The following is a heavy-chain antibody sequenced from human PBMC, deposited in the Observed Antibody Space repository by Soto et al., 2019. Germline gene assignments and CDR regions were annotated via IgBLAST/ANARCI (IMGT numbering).Heavy chain of an antibody. V-gene: IGHV4-34*01. CDR2: INHSGST. CDR1: GGSFSGYY. CDR3: ARGPVPVREKRTKTYYYYYYMDV. Sequence: SETLSLTCAVYGGSFSGYYWSWIRQPPGKGLEWIGEINHSGSTNYNPSLKSRVTISVDTSKNQFSLKLSSVTAADTAVYYCARGPVPVREKRTKTYYYYYYMDVWGKGTTVTVSS. J-gene: IGHJ6*03. D-gene: IGHD1-7*01.